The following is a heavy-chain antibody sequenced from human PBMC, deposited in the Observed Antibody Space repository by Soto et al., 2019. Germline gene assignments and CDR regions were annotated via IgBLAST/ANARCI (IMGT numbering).Heavy chain of an antibody. D-gene: IGHD2-2*01. Sequence: EVQLLESGGGLVQPGGSLRLSCAASGFTFSSYAMSWVRQAPGKGLEWVSAISGSGGSTYYADSVKGRFTISDDNSRNTLYLQMNSPRAADTSLYYSAKAAAVLPPATNWIDPRGQATPVTVSS. V-gene: IGHV3-23*01. CDR1: GFTFSSYA. J-gene: IGHJ5*01. CDR3: AKAAAVLPPATNWIDP. CDR2: ISGSGGST.